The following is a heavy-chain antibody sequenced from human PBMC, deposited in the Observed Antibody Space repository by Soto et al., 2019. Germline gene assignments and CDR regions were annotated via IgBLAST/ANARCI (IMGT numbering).Heavy chain of an antibody. CDR3: ATDEAARGVGDLNY. J-gene: IGHJ4*02. V-gene: IGHV3-15*01. Sequence: GGSLRLSCAGSGFIFSPACISWVRQAPGKGLEWVALINSETSGQTRDYAAPGQCSITLSRDDSTNTVTLQMVSLRSEATGVYYCATDEAARGVGDLNYWGQ. D-gene: IGHD3-10*01. CDR1: GFIFSPAC. CDR2: INSETSGQTR.